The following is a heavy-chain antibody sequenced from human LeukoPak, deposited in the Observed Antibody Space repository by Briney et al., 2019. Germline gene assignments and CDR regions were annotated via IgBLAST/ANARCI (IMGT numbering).Heavy chain of an antibody. CDR2: IYYSGST. V-gene: IGHV4-59*01. D-gene: IGHD3-3*01. Sequence: SETLSPTCTVSGGSISSYYWSWIRQPPGKGLEWIGYIYYSGSTNYNPSLKSRVTISVDTSKNQFSLKLSSVTAADTAVYYCARLEKYYDYWSGYYTRTGRFDPWGQGTLVTASS. J-gene: IGHJ5*02. CDR1: GGSISSYY. CDR3: ARLEKYYDYWSGYYTRTGRFDP.